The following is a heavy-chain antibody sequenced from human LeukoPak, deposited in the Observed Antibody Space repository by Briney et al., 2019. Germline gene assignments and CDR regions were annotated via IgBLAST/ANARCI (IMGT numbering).Heavy chain of an antibody. CDR2: IYWDDDK. D-gene: IGHD4-23*01. V-gene: IGHV2-5*02. J-gene: IGHJ3*02. Sequence: SGPTLVKPTQTLTLTCTFSGFSLSTSGVGVGWIRQPPGKALEWLALIYWDDDKRYSPSLKSKLTITKDTSKNQVVLTMTNMDPVDTATYYCAHIHDYGGRGGAFDIWGQGTMVTVSS. CDR3: AHIHDYGGRGGAFDI. CDR1: GFSLSTSGVG.